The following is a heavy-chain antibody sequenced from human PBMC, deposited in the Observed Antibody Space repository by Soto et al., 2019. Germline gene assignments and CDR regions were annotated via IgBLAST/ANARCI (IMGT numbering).Heavy chain of an antibody. CDR2: ISVFNGNT. V-gene: IGHV1-18*04. CDR1: GYNFTRYE. CDR3: ARDARGITIFGVVIIMDV. D-gene: IGHD3-3*01. J-gene: IGHJ6*02. Sequence: QVQLVQSGAEVKKPGASVKVSCKASGYNFTRYEITWVRQAPGQGLEWMGWISVFNGNTNYAEKFQGRVTMTTDTSTSTAYMEGRSLRSDDTTVYFCARDARGITIFGVVIIMDVWGQGTTVTVSS.